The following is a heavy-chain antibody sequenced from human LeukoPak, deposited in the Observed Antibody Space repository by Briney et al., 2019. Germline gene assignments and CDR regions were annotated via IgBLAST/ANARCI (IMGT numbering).Heavy chain of an antibody. CDR2: IRRGTNSYTT. D-gene: IGHD3-16*01. CDR1: GFTLGDYI. J-gene: IGHJ3*02. Sequence: GGSLRLSCAASGFTLGDYILDWVRQAPGKGLEWVGRIRRGTNSYTTEYAASVKGRFIISRDDSKNSLYLHMNSLKTEDTAVYHCTRDGGEGGNSAFDIWGQGTMVTVSS. CDR3: TRDGGEGGNSAFDI. V-gene: IGHV3-72*01.